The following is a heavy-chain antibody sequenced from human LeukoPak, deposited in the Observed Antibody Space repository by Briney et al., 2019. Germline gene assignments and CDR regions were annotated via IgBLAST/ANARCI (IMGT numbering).Heavy chain of an antibody. CDR3: ARHCSRSGGSCYRPYYFDY. D-gene: IGHD2-15*01. V-gene: IGHV4-59*08. Sequence: SEALSLTCTVSGGSISSYYWGWIRQPPGKGLEWIGYIYYSGSTNYNPSLKSRVTISVDTSKNQFSLKLSSVAAADTAVYYCARHCSRSGGSCYRPYYFDYWGQGTLVTVSS. CDR1: GGSISSYY. CDR2: IYYSGST. J-gene: IGHJ4*02.